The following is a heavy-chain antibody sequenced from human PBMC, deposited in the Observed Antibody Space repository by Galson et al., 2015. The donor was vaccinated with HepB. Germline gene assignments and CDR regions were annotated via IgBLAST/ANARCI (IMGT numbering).Heavy chain of an antibody. J-gene: IGHJ5*02. CDR3: ARKNYDFWSGYFGGTETKWFDP. Sequence: VKVSCKASGYTFSSYDINWVRQATGQGLEWMGWMNPNSGNTGYAQKFQGRLTMTRDTSIDTAYMELSSLRSEDTAVYYCARKNYDFWSGYFGGTETKWFDPWGQGTLVTVSS. CDR1: GYTFSSYD. V-gene: IGHV1-8*01. CDR2: MNPNSGNT. D-gene: IGHD3-3*01.